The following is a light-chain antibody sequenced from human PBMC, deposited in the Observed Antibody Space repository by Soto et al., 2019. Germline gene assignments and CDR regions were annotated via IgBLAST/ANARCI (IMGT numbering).Light chain of an antibody. CDR2: GAS. Sequence: DIELTQSPPSLAASVGDRVTITCRASQNINNYLIWYQQKPGKAPQLLIYGASILQSGVPSRFSGSASGTDSTLTIGSLQPEDFATYYCQESYSVPGTFGQGTKVEI. J-gene: IGKJ1*01. CDR3: QESYSVPGT. V-gene: IGKV1-39*01. CDR1: QNINNY.